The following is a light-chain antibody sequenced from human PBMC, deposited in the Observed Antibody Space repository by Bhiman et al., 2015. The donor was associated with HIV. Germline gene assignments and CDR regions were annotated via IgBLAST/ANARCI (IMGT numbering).Light chain of an antibody. J-gene: IGLJ1*01. CDR2: EVD. V-gene: IGLV2-8*01. CDR3: CSYSVADHTYL. CDR1: FTDIGFSNY. Sequence: QSALTQPPSASGSPGQSVTISCTGTFTDIGFSNYVSWYQQHPNKAPRGIIFEVDKRPPGVPARFSGSKSGNTASLTIFGLQPEDEAEYYCCSYSVADHTYLFGTGTTVTVL.